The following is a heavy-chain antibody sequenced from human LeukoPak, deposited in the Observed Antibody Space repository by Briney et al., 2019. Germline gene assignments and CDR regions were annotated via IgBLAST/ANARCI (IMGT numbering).Heavy chain of an antibody. CDR2: TYYRSQWYN. CDR3: AGGYAFDV. V-gene: IGHV6-1*01. CDR1: GDSVSNNNYA. J-gene: IGHJ3*01. Sequence: SQTLSLTCAISGDSVSNNNYAWNWIRQSPSRGLEWLGRTYYRSQWYNDYARSVMSRISVDPDTSKNQFSLHLSSVTPDDTAINYCAGGYAFDVWGQGTMVTVSS.